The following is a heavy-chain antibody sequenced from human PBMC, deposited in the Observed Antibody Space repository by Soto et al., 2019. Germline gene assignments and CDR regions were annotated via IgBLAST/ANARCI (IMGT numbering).Heavy chain of an antibody. Sequence: ASVKVSCKASGYTFTHYYIHWVRQAPGQGLEWMGIINPNGGITTYAQKFRAGFTMTRDTSTSTVYLELSSLRSEDSAIYYCATSVNSAMAYDYWGQGTLVTVSS. J-gene: IGHJ4*02. CDR1: GYTFTHYY. D-gene: IGHD5-18*01. CDR2: INPNGGIT. V-gene: IGHV1-46*01. CDR3: ATSVNSAMAYDY.